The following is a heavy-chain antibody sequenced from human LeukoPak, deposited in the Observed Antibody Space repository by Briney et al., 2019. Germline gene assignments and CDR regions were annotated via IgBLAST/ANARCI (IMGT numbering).Heavy chain of an antibody. Sequence: ASVKVSCKASGYTFTGYYMHWVRQAPGQGLEWMGWINPNSGGTNYAQKFQGRVTMTRDTSISTAYMELSRLRSDDTAVYYCARTDYDILTGYYSLFDYWGQGTLVTVSS. CDR2: INPNSGGT. J-gene: IGHJ4*02. D-gene: IGHD3-9*01. V-gene: IGHV1-2*02. CDR3: ARTDYDILTGYYSLFDY. CDR1: GYTFTGYY.